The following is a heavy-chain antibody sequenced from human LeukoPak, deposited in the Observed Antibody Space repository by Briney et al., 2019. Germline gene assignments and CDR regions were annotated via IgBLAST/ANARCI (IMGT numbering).Heavy chain of an antibody. CDR1: GFTFSSYA. Sequence: GGSLRLSCAASGFTFSSYAMSWVRQAPGKGLEWVSAISGSGGSTYYADSVKGRFTISRDNSKNTLYLQMNSLRAQDTAVYYCAKFPGYQLLWNWFDPWDQGTLVTVSS. J-gene: IGHJ5*02. V-gene: IGHV3-23*01. CDR3: AKFPGYQLLWNWFDP. CDR2: ISGSGGST. D-gene: IGHD2-2*01.